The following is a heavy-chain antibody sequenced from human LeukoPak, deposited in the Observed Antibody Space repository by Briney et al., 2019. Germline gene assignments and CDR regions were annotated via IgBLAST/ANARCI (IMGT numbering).Heavy chain of an antibody. CDR1: GFTFSRYW. CDR2: IKQDGSEK. CDR3: ARDSDSSGFYYPYYYYAMDV. D-gene: IGHD3-22*01. J-gene: IGHJ6*02. V-gene: IGHV3-7*01. Sequence: GGSLRLSCAASGFTFSRYWMSWVRQAPGKGLEWVASIKQDGSEKYYVDSVKGRFTISRDNAKNSLYVQMNSLRAEDAAVYYCARDSDSSGFYYPYYYYAMDVWGQGTTVTVSS.